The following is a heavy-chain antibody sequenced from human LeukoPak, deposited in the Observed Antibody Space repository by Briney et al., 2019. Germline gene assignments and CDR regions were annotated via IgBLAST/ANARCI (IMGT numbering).Heavy chain of an antibody. D-gene: IGHD6-13*01. CDR2: ISSSSTYI. CDR1: GLTFSSYA. V-gene: IGHV3-21*01. J-gene: IGHJ4*02. CDR3: ARDQQLAPFDY. Sequence: PGGSLRLSCAASGLTFSSYAMSWVRQAPGKGLEWVSSISSSSTYIYYADSLKGRFTISRDNAKNSLYLQMNSLRAEDTAVYYCARDQQLAPFDYWGQGTLVTVSS.